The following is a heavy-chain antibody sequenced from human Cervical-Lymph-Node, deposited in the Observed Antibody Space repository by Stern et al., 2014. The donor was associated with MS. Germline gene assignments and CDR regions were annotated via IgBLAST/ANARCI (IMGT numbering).Heavy chain of an antibody. V-gene: IGHV3-30*01. CDR1: GFTFSSYA. Sequence: VQLVQSGGGVVQPGRSLRLSCAASGFTFSSYAMHWVRQAPGKGLEWVAVISYDGSNKYYADSVKGRFTISRDNSKNTLYLQMNSLRAEDTAVYYCARDGFCSGGSCYSGFDYWGQGTLVTVSS. CDR3: ARDGFCSGGSCYSGFDY. CDR2: ISYDGSNK. J-gene: IGHJ4*02. D-gene: IGHD2-15*01.